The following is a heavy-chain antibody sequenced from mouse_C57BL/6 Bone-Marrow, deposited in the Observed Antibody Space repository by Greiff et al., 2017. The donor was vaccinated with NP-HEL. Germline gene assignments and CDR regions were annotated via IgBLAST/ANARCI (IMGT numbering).Heavy chain of an antibody. V-gene: IGHV14-2*01. CDR3: APSFYGSRSSFAY. CDR2: IDPEDGET. D-gene: IGHD1-1*01. Sequence: DVKLVESGAELVKPGASVKLSCTASGFNIKDYYMHWVKQRTEQGLEWIGRIDPEDGETKYAPKFQGKATITADTSSNTAYLQLSSLTSEDTAVYYCAPSFYGSRSSFAYWGQGTLVTVSA. CDR1: GFNIKDYY. J-gene: IGHJ3*01.